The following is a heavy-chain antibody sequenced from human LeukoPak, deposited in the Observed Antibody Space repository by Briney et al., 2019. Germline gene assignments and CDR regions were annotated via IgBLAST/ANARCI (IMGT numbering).Heavy chain of an antibody. D-gene: IGHD3-22*01. J-gene: IGHJ3*02. CDR1: GGSISSSSYY. Sequence: PSETLSLTCTVSGGSISSSSYYWGWIRQPPGKGLEWIGSIYYSGSTYYNPSLKSRVTISVDTSKNQFSLKLSSVTAADTAVYYCARGTYYYDSSGYLDAFDIWGQGTMVTVSS. CDR3: ARGTYYYDSSGYLDAFDI. V-gene: IGHV4-39*01. CDR2: IYYSGST.